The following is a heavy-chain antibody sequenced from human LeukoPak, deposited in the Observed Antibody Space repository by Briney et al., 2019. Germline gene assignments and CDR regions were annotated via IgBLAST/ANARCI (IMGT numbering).Heavy chain of an antibody. CDR1: GYTFTAYY. V-gene: IGHV1-2*02. Sequence: GASVKVSCKASGYTFTAYYLHWVRQAPGQGLEWMGWINPNSGGTNYAQKFQGRVTMTRDTSISTVYMELSRLTSDDTAVYYCVREVILMVYAVGYWGQGTLVSVSS. CDR2: INPNSGGT. CDR3: VREVILMVYAVGY. D-gene: IGHD2-8*01. J-gene: IGHJ4*02.